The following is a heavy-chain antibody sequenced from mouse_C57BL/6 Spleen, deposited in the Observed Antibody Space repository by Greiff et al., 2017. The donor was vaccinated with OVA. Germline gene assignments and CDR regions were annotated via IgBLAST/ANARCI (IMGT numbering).Heavy chain of an antibody. D-gene: IGHD2-4*01. CDR3: ARWVYDNEEWFAY. CDR1: GYTFTDYY. CDR2: INPNNGGT. Sequence: VQLQQSGPELVKPGASVKISCKASGYTFTDYYMNWVKQSHGKSLEWIGDINPNNGGTSYNQKFKGKATLTVDTSSSTAYMELRSLTSEDSAVYYCARWVYDNEEWFAYWGQGTLVTVSA. V-gene: IGHV1-26*01. J-gene: IGHJ3*01.